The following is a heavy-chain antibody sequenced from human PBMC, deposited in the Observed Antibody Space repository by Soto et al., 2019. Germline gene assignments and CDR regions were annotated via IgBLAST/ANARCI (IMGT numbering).Heavy chain of an antibody. CDR2: INAGNGNT. V-gene: IGHV1-3*01. J-gene: IGHJ6*02. CDR3: ARGMGGPSTGYYYYGMDV. CDR1: GYTFTSYA. D-gene: IGHD4-17*01. Sequence: QVQLVQSGAEVKKPGASVKVSCKASGYTFTSYAMHWVRQAPGQRLEWMGWINAGNGNTKYSQKFQGRVTITRDTSASTAYMELSSLRSEDTAVYYCARGMGGPSTGYYYYGMDVWGQGTTVTVSS.